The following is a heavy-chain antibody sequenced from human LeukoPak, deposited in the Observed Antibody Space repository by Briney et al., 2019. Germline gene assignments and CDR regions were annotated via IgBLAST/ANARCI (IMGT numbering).Heavy chain of an antibody. J-gene: IGHJ4*02. CDR1: GFIVTNAW. V-gene: IGHV3-15*07. Sequence: PGGSLRLSCAASGFIVTNAWMNWVRQAPGKGLEWVGRIQSKTDGGKTDYAAPVKGRFTISRDDSKNTLYLQMNSLKTEDTAIYYCTTGIRGGWGQATLLTVSS. CDR2: IQSKTDGGKT. CDR3: TTGIRGG. D-gene: IGHD3-3*02.